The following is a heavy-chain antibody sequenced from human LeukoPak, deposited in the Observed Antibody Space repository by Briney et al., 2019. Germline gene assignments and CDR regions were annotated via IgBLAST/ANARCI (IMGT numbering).Heavy chain of an antibody. V-gene: IGHV1-18*01. D-gene: IGHD1-26*01. CDR1: GYTFTSYG. CDR2: ISAYNGNT. Sequence: ASVKVSCKASGYTFTSYGISWVRQAPGQGLEWMGWISAYNGNTNYAQKLQGRVTMTTDTSTSTAYMELRSLRSEDTAVYYCARAPRVIVGATLDYWGQGTLVTVSS. CDR3: ARAPRVIVGATLDY. J-gene: IGHJ4*02.